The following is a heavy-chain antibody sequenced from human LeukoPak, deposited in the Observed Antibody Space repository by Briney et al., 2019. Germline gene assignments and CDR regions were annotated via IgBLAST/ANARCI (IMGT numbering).Heavy chain of an antibody. J-gene: IGHJ4*02. Sequence: PGGSLRLSCSASGFSFSTSDIHWVRQAPGKGLEWVSYISSSSKTIYYADSVKGRFTISRDNAKNSLYLQMNSLRDEDSAVYYCARDQGIFDYWGQGTLVTVSS. CDR1: GFSFSTSD. CDR2: ISSSSKTI. CDR3: ARDQGIFDY. V-gene: IGHV3-48*02.